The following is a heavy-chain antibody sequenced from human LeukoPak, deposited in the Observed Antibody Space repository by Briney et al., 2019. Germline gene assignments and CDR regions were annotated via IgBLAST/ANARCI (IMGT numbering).Heavy chain of an antibody. J-gene: IGHJ4*02. D-gene: IGHD2-21*01. V-gene: IGHV3-23*01. CDR2: LSGSGGGT. CDR3: ANRPVVIRVFLVGFYKEAYYFDS. CDR1: GITLSNYG. Sequence: HPGGSLRLSSAVSGITLSNYGMSWVRQAPGKGLEWVAGLSGSGGGTNYADSVQGRFTISRDNPKNTLCLEMNSLRAYDTAVYFCANRPVVIRVFLVGFYKEAYYFDSWGQGALVTVST.